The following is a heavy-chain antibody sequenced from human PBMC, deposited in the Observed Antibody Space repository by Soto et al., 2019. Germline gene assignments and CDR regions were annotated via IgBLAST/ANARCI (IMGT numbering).Heavy chain of an antibody. J-gene: IGHJ6*02. CDR2: ISYDGSEK. CDR1: GFTFNNSC. CDR3: VKDRVTGDYGHYYGMDV. D-gene: IGHD4-17*01. V-gene: IGHV3-30*18. Sequence: PXGSLRLSFRVSGFTFNNSCMHWVRQAPGKGLEWMAVISYDGSEKHYADSMKGRLTISRDNSKDTLHLQMNSLRAEDTAIYFCVKDRVTGDYGHYYGMDVWGQGTTVTVSS.